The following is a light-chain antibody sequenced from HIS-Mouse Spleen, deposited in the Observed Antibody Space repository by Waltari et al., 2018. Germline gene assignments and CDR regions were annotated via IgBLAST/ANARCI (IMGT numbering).Light chain of an antibody. CDR3: RVWDSSSDHVV. CDR2: DDS. J-gene: IGLJ2*01. CDR1: NIGSES. Sequence: SYVLTQPPSVSVAPGKTARITRGGNNIGSESVAWYQQRPGQAPVLVVYDDSVRPSGVPRRFAGANSGNTATLTISTVEAGEEAGYYCRVWDSSSDHVVFGGGTELTVL. V-gene: IGLV3-21*03.